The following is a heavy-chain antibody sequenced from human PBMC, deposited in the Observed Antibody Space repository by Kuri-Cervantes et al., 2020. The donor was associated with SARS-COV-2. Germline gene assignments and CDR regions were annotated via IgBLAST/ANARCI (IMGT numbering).Heavy chain of an antibody. D-gene: IGHD2-21*02. CDR3: ARDPYCGGDCYSPYYYYYGMDV. CDR1: EYTFTSYA. V-gene: IGHV7-4-1*02. J-gene: IGHJ6*02. Sequence: ASVKVSCKASEYTFTSYAMNWVRQAPGQGLEWMGWINTNTGNPTYAQGFTGRFVFSLDTSVSTAYLQISSLKAEDTAVYYCARDPYCGGDCYSPYYYYYGMDVWGQGTTVTVSS. CDR2: INTNTGNP.